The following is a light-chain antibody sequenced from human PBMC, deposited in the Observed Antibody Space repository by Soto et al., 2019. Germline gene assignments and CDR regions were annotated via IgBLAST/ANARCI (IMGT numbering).Light chain of an antibody. CDR2: GTS. CDR1: QSVSSSF. CDR3: QHYRSSWT. V-gene: IGKV3-20*01. J-gene: IGKJ1*01. Sequence: EIVLTQSPGTLSLSPGERATLSCRASQSVSSSFLAWYQPKPGQPPRLLIYGTSSRATGIPERFSGSGSGTDFTLTISRLEPEDFAVYYCQHYRSSWTFGRGTKVEVK.